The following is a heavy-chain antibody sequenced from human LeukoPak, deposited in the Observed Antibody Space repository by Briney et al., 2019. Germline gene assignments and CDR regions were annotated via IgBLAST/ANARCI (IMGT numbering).Heavy chain of an antibody. CDR1: GFTFSTYW. V-gene: IGHV3-74*01. CDR3: AKSDWFDP. J-gene: IGHJ5*02. Sequence: EAGGSLRLSCVASGFTFSTYWMHWVRQAPGKGLVWVSRIKSDGTITGYADSVKGRFTISRDNAKNTLYLQMNSLRVEDTAVYYCAKSDWFDPWGQGTLVTVSS. CDR2: IKSDGTIT.